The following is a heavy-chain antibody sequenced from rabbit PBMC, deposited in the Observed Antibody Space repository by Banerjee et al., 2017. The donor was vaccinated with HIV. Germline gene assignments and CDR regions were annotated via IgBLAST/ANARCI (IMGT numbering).Heavy chain of an antibody. J-gene: IGHJ4*01. V-gene: IGHV1S47*01. CDR1: GFDFSSNA. CDR3: ARDLAGVIGWNFNL. CDR2: IYNGEGSA. Sequence: QEQLVESGGGLVQPEGSLTLTCKASGFDFSSNAMCWVRQAPGKGPEWIACIYNGEGSASYASWVNGRFAISRSTSLNTVTLQMTSLTAADTAAYFCARDLAGVIGWNFNLWGQGTLVTVS. D-gene: IGHD4-1*01.